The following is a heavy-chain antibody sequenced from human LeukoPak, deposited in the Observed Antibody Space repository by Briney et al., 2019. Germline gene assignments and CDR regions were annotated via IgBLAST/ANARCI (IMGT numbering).Heavy chain of an antibody. CDR3: AREGHYSDYYYGMDV. CDR2: IYYSGST. V-gene: IGHV4-59*01. D-gene: IGHD4-4*01. Sequence: SETLSLTCTVSGGSISSYYWSWIRQPPGKGLEWIGYIYYSGSTNYNPSLKNRVTISVDTSKNQFSLKLSSVTAADTAVYYCAREGHYSDYYYGMDVWGQGTAVTVSS. CDR1: GGSISSYY. J-gene: IGHJ6*02.